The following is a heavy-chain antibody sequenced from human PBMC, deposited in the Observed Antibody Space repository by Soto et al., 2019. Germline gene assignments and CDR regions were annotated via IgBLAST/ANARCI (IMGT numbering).Heavy chain of an antibody. V-gene: IGHV5-51*01. CDR1: GYSFLTYW. CDR3: ARLAGGDSSGYSDDAFDI. D-gene: IGHD3-22*01. Sequence: GESLKISCKGSGYSFLTYWIGWVRQMPGKGLEWMGIIYPGDSDTRYSPSFQGQVTISADKSSSTAYLQWSSLKASDTAMYYCARLAGGDSSGYSDDAFDIWGQGTMVTVSS. CDR2: IYPGDSDT. J-gene: IGHJ3*02.